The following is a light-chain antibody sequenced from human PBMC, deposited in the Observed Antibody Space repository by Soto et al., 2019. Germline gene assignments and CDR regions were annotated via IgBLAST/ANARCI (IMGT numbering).Light chain of an antibody. CDR2: AAS. CDR3: QKYNSAPPT. Sequence: DIQMTQSPSSLSASVGDRVTITCRASQGISNYLAWYQQKPGKVPKLLIYAASTLQSGVPSRFSGSGSGTDFTLTISSQLPEDVATYYCQKYNSAPPTFGQGTKLEIK. CDR1: QGISNY. J-gene: IGKJ2*01. V-gene: IGKV1-27*01.